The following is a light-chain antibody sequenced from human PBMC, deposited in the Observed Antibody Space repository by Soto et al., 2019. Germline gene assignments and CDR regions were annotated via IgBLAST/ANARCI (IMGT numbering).Light chain of an antibody. J-gene: IGKJ5*01. Sequence: EIVLTQSPATLSLSLGERATLSCRASRSVTNFLAWYQQKPGQAPRLLIYGAFNRATGIPARFSGSGSGTDFTLTIISLEPEDSAVYYCQQRNVWPPVTFGQGTRLEIK. V-gene: IGKV3-11*01. CDR2: GAF. CDR3: QQRNVWPPVT. CDR1: RSVTNF.